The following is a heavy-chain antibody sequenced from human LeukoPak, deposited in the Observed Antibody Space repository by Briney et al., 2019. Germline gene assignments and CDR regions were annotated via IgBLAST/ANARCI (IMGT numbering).Heavy chain of an antibody. D-gene: IGHD6-13*01. V-gene: IGHV1-2*02. J-gene: IGHJ6*03. CDR2: INPNSGGT. CDR1: GYTFTGYY. CDR3: ARVSGIYPPFYYYMDV. Sequence: ASVKVSCKASGYTFTGYYMHWVRQAPGQGLEWMGWINPNSGGTNYAQKFQGRVTMTRDTSISTAYMELSRLRSDDTAVYYCARVSGIYPPFYYYMDVWGKGTTVTVSS.